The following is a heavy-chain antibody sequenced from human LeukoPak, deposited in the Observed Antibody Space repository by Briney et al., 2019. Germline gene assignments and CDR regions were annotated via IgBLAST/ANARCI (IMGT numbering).Heavy chain of an antibody. Sequence: SETLSLTCTVSGGSISSYYWSWIRQPAGKGLEWIGRIYISGSTNYNPSLKSRVTMSVDTSKNQFSLKLSSVTAADTAVYYCARDHGYFSTNDAFDIWGQGTMVTVSS. J-gene: IGHJ3*02. D-gene: IGHD5-18*01. CDR3: ARDHGYFSTNDAFDI. V-gene: IGHV4-4*07. CDR1: GGSISSYY. CDR2: IYISGST.